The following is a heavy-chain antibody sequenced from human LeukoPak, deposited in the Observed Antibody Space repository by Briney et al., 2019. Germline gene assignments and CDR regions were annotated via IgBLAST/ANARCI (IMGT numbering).Heavy chain of an antibody. CDR3: ARDTGFPMVRGILF. J-gene: IGHJ4*02. CDR1: GYTFTSYA. D-gene: IGHD3-10*01. CDR2: INTNTGNP. V-gene: IGHV7-4-1*02. Sequence: ASVKVSCKASGYTFTSYAMNWVRQAPGQGLEWMGWINTNTGNPTYAQGFTGRFVFSLDTSVSTAYLQISSLKAEDTAVYYCARDTGFPMVRGILFWGQGTLVTVSS.